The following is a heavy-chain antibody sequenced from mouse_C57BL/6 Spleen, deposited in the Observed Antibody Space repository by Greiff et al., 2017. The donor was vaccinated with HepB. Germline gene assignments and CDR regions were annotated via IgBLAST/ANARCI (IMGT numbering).Heavy chain of an antibody. CDR1: GYTFTDYY. J-gene: IGHJ3*01. D-gene: IGHD1-1*01. Sequence: QVQLQQSGAELVRPGASVKLSCKASGYTFTDYYINWVKQRPGQGLEWIARIYPGSGNTYYNEKFKGKATLTAEKSSSTAYMQLSSLTSEDSAVYFCARTSSSYGGWFAYWGQGTLVTVSA. V-gene: IGHV1-76*01. CDR3: ARTSSSYGGWFAY. CDR2: IYPGSGNT.